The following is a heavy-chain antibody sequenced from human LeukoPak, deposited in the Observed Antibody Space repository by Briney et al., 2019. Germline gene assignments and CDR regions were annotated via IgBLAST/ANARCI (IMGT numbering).Heavy chain of an antibody. V-gene: IGHV4-34*01. CDR1: GGSFSGYY. CDR2: INRSGST. Sequence: SGTLSLTCAVSGGSFSGYYWSWIRQPPGKGLEWIGEINRSGSTSYNPSLKSRVTISVDTSKNQFSLKLSSVTAADTAVYYCARGAKLWFGEYDYWGQGTLVTVSS. D-gene: IGHD3-10*01. CDR3: ARGAKLWFGEYDY. J-gene: IGHJ4*02.